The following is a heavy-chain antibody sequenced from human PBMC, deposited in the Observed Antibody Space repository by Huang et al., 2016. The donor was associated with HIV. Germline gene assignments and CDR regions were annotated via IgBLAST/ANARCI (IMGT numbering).Heavy chain of an antibody. CDR1: TFTFGAYW. J-gene: IGHJ6*02. CDR2: IKQDESEK. V-gene: IGHV3-7*01. D-gene: IGHD1-7*01. Sequence: VESGGRLVQPGGSIRLSCVGSTFTFGAYWMSWVRQSPGKGRGWVANIKQDESEKYYVESVKGRFNISRDNAKKVLFLEMNNVRVEDTATYYCATKTAAMDIWGQGTTVTVS. CDR3: ATKTAAMDI.